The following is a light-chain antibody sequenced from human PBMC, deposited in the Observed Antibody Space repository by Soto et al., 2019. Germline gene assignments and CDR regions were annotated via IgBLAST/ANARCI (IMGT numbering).Light chain of an antibody. CDR1: SSDVGGYNY. J-gene: IGLJ1*01. CDR2: DVS. V-gene: IGLV2-14*01. CDR3: SSYTSSSTR. Sequence: QSALTQPASGSGSPGRPITISCTGTSSDVGGYNYVSWYQQHPGKAPKLMIYDVSNRPSGVSNRFSGSKSGNTASLTISGLQAEDEADYYCSSYTSSSTRFGTGTKVTVL.